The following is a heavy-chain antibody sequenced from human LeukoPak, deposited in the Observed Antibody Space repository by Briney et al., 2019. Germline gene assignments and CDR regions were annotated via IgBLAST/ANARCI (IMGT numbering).Heavy chain of an antibody. CDR1: GGSFSDHY. D-gene: IGHD4-11*01. CDR3: ARTDTNYGYYFDH. V-gene: IGHV4-34*01. CDR2: INHSGST. Sequence: SETLSLTCAVYGGSFSDHYWSWIRQSPGKGLEWIGEINHSGSTNYNPSLKSLVTISVDTSKNQFSLKLSSVTAADTAVYYCARTDTNYGYYFDHWGQGTLVTVSS. J-gene: IGHJ4*02.